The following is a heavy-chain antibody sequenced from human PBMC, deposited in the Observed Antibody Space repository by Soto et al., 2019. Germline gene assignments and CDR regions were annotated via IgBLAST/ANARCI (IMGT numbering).Heavy chain of an antibody. D-gene: IGHD1-20*01. CDR2: ISSDGSIK. CDR3: ARDNWNDETLFDY. Sequence: GGSLRLSYAVSGFTFSIYTMHWVRQAPGKGLEWVALISSDGSIKYYADSVKGRFTISRDNSENTVYLQMNSLRTEDTAVYYCARDNWNDETLFDYWGQGTLVTVSS. V-gene: IGHV3-30*04. J-gene: IGHJ4*02. CDR1: GFTFSIYT.